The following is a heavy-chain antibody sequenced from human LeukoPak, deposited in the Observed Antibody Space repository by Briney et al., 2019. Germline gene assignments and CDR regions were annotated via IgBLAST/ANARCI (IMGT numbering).Heavy chain of an antibody. CDR2: LNTDVSCI. V-gene: IGHV3-74*01. CDR1: GFTFSGYW. D-gene: IGHD3-22*01. Sequence: PRGSLRISCAASGFTFSGYWLHWVRQAPGKRLVCVSRLNTDVSCIGYADSVRGRFTISRDNAKNTLYLQMSSLRPEDTAVYYCARDTTYYSDRRGYYYYPFDSWGQGTLVTVSS. CDR3: ARDTTYYSDRRGYYYYPFDS. J-gene: IGHJ4*02.